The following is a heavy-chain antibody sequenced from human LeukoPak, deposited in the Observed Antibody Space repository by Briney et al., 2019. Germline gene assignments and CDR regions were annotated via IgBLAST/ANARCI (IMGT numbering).Heavy chain of an antibody. V-gene: IGHV4-59*01. CDR1: GGSISSYY. Sequence: SETLPLTCTVSGGSISSYYWSWIRQPPGKGLEWIGFIYNSGSTNYNPSLKSRVTISVDTSKNKFSLKLSSVTAADTAVYYCAGGISGGDYDGSGYDAFDIWGQGTMVTVSS. J-gene: IGHJ3*02. CDR3: AGGISGGDYDGSGYDAFDI. CDR2: IYNSGST. D-gene: IGHD3-22*01.